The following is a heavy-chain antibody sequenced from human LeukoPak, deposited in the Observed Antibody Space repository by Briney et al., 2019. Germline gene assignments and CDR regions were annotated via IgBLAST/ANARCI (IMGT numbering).Heavy chain of an antibody. J-gene: IGHJ4*02. D-gene: IGHD3-22*01. CDR2: FIPTFGIA. CDR1: GGTFSSYA. CDR3: ARDRGYYYDSSGYYIPAAFDY. V-gene: IGHV1-69*04. Sequence: SVKVSCKASGGTFSSYAISWVRQAPGQGLKWMGRFIPTFGIANYAQKFQGRVTITADKSTSTAYMELSSLRSEDTAVYYCARDRGYYYDSSGYYIPAAFDYWGQGTLVTVSS.